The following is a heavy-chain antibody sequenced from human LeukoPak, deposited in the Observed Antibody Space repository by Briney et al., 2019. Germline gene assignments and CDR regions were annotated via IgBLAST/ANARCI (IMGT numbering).Heavy chain of an antibody. CDR1: GYSFTSYW. CDR2: IYPGDSDT. J-gene: IGHJ4*02. V-gene: IGHV5-51*01. Sequence: GESLKISRKGSGYSFTSYWIGWVRQMPGKGLEWMGIIYPGDSDTRYSPSFQGQVTISADKSISTAYLQWSSLKASDTAMYYCARRDRSGYDSYDFDYWGQGTLVTVSS. D-gene: IGHD5-12*01. CDR3: ARRDRSGYDSYDFDY.